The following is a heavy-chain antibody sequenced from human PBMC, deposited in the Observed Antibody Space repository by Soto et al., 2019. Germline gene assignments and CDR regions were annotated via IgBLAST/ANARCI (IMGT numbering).Heavy chain of an antibody. V-gene: IGHV3-23*01. D-gene: IGHD3-22*01. CDR3: AKDRNYYDSSGYDY. J-gene: IGHJ4*02. CDR2: ISGSGGST. Sequence: LRLSCAASGFTFSSYAMSWVRQAPGKGLEWVSAISGSGGSTYYADSVKGRFTISRDNSKNTLYLQMNSLRADDTAVYYCAKDRNYYDSSGYDYWGQGTLVTVSS. CDR1: GFTFSSYA.